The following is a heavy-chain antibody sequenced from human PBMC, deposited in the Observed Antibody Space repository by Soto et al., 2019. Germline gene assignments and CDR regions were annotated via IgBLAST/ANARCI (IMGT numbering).Heavy chain of an antibody. CDR3: ARMGDVPYYYYGMDV. V-gene: IGHV1-18*01. CDR1: GYTFSTYG. J-gene: IGHJ6*02. Sequence: QVQLVQSGAEVKKPGASVKVSCKASGYTFSTYGISWVRQAPGQGLEWMGWINGYNGNTNYAPKLQGRITMTTDTSTTTAYMELRSLRSDDTAVYHCARMGDVPYYYYGMDVWGQGTTVTVSS. D-gene: IGHD3-16*01. CDR2: INGYNGNT.